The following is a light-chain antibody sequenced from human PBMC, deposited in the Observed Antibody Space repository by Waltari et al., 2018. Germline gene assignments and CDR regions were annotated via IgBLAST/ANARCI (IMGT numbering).Light chain of an antibody. J-gene: IGKJ3*01. CDR1: QSVSSN. CDR2: GAS. CDR3: QQYNNWSRGVT. Sequence: ELVMTQSPATLSVSPGERATLSCRASQSVSSNLAWYQQKPGQAPRLLIYGASTRATGIPARFSGSGSGTEFTLTISSLQSEDFAVYYCQQYNNWSRGVTFGPGTKVDIK. V-gene: IGKV3-15*01.